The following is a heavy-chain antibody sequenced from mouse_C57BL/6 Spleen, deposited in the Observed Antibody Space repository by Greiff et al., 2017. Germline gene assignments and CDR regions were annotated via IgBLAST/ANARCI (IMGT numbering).Heavy chain of an antibody. CDR1: GYTFTSYW. CDR3: ARGSGYNAMDY. D-gene: IGHD3-2*02. J-gene: IGHJ4*01. Sequence: QVQLQQPGAELVMPGASVKLSCKASGYTFTSYWMHWVKQRPGQGLEWIGEIDPSDSYTNYNQTFKGKSTLTVDKSSSTAYMQLSSLTSEDSAVYYCARGSGYNAMDYWGQGTSVTVAS. V-gene: IGHV1-69*01. CDR2: IDPSDSYT.